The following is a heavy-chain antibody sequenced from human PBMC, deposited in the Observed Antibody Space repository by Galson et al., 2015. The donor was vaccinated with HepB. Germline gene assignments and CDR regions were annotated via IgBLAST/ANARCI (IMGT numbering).Heavy chain of an antibody. J-gene: IGHJ5*02. D-gene: IGHD3-3*01. CDR1: GGTFSSYA. CDR2: IIPIFSTA. V-gene: IGHV1-69*13. CDR3: ATTGGSGYPNWFDP. Sequence: SVKVSCKASGGTFSSYAISWVRQAPGQGLEWMGGIIPIFSTANYAQKFQGRVTITADESTSTAYMELSSLRSEDTAVYYCATTGGSGYPNWFDPWGQGTLVTVSS.